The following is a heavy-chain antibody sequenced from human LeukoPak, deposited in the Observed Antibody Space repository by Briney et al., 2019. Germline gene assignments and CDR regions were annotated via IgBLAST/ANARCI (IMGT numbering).Heavy chain of an antibody. Sequence: TGGSLRLSCAASGFTFSSYAMSWVRQAPGKGLEWVSSISGSGGRTHYADSVKGRFTISRDNSKNTLYLQMNTLRAEDTALYYCAKDSVDIIVVPAAYHDYWGQGTLVTVSS. J-gene: IGHJ4*02. D-gene: IGHD2-2*01. CDR2: ISGSGGRT. CDR3: AKDSVDIIVVPAAYHDY. CDR1: GFTFSSYA. V-gene: IGHV3-23*01.